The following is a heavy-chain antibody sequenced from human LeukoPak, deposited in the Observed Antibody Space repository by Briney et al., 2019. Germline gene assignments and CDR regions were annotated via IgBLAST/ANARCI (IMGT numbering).Heavy chain of an antibody. CDR2: IDTSGSYI. D-gene: IGHD3-10*01. J-gene: IGHJ3*02. V-gene: IGHV3-21*01. CDR3: ARGRSITLLRGVAMSDGFDI. CDR1: GFTFSIYS. Sequence: GGSLRLSCAASGFTFSIYSMNWVRQAPGKGLEWVSFIDTSGSYIYYGDSVKGRVTISRDNAKNSLNLQMNGMRAEDTAVYHCARGRSITLLRGVAMSDGFDIWGQGAMVTVSS.